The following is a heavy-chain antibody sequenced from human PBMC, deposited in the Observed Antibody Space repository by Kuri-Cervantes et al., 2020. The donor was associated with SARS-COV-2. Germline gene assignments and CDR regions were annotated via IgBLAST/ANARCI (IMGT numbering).Heavy chain of an antibody. CDR2: IYPGDSDT. CDR3: ARGPVAYCGGDCYSSPFDY. J-gene: IGHJ4*02. Sequence: KVSCKGSGYSFTSYWIGWVRQMPGKGLEWMGIIYPGDSDTRYSPSFQGQVTISADKSISTAYLQWSSLEASDTAMYYCARGPVAYCGGDCYSSPFDYWGQGTLVTVAS. V-gene: IGHV5-51*01. D-gene: IGHD2-21*02. CDR1: GYSFTSYW.